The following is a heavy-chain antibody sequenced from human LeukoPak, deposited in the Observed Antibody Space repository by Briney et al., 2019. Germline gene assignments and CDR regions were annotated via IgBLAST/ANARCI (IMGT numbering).Heavy chain of an antibody. V-gene: IGHV3-23*01. CDR1: GFTFDDYA. CDR2: ISGSGGST. D-gene: IGHD3-3*01. J-gene: IGHJ6*03. CDR3: AKAPRLAPFWSGYPLNYYMDV. Sequence: PGGSLRLSCAASGFTFDDYAMSWVRQAPGKGLEWVSAISGSGGSTYYADSVKGRFTISRDNSKNTLYLQMNSLRAEDTAVYYCAKAPRLAPFWSGYPLNYYMDVWGKGTTVTVSS.